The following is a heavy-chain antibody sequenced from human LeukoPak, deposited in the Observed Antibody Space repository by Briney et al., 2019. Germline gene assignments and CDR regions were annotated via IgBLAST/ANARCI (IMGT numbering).Heavy chain of an antibody. CDR2: ISSNGGST. CDR1: GFTFSSYA. Sequence: PGGSLSLSCAASGFTFSSYAMHWVRQAPGKGLEYVSAISSNGGSTYYANSVKGRFTIPRDNSKNTLYLQMGSLRAEDMAVYYCARCRDGYINGAFDIWGQGQWSPSLQ. D-gene: IGHD5-24*01. J-gene: IGHJ3*02. CDR3: ARCRDGYINGAFDI. V-gene: IGHV3-64*01.